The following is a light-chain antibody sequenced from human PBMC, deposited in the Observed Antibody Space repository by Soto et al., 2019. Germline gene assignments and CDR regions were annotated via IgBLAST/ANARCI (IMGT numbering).Light chain of an antibody. J-gene: IGKJ4*01. Sequence: EIVLTQSPGTLSLSPGERATLSCRASQSVSSSYLAWYQRKPGQAPRLLIYGASSRATGIPDRFSGSGSGTDFTLTISRLEPEDFAVYYCQQYGSSPKITFGGGTKVDIK. CDR1: QSVSSSY. V-gene: IGKV3-20*01. CDR2: GAS. CDR3: QQYGSSPKIT.